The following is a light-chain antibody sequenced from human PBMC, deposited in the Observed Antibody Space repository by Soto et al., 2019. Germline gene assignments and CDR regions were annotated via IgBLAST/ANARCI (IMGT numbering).Light chain of an antibody. Sequence: DIQMTQSPSTLSASVSDRVTITCRASQTLNDWLAWYQHKPGQGPKPLIYATSKLETGVPPRFSGSGSGTEFTLTINGLQPDDSATYFCQQYKYYWTFGQGTKVEVK. V-gene: IGKV1-5*03. CDR2: ATS. CDR1: QTLNDW. J-gene: IGKJ1*01. CDR3: QQYKYYWT.